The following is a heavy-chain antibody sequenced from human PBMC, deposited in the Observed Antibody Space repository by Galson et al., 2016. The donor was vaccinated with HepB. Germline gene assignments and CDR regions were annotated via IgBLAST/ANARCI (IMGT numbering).Heavy chain of an antibody. CDR3: ARMGNNAHWNWFHT. CDR2: IYPGNSDT. V-gene: IGHV5-51*01. CDR1: GSSFTSNW. Sequence: QSGAEVKKPGESLRISCKGSGSSFTSNWIGWVRQMPGKGLEWMGIIYPGNSDTKYSPSFQGQVTISVDKPISTAYLQWSSLKASDTAMYYFARMGNNAHWNWFHTWGQGTRVTGSS. D-gene: IGHD4-23*01. J-gene: IGHJ5*02.